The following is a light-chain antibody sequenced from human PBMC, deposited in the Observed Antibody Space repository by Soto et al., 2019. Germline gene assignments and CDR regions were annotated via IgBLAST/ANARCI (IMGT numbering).Light chain of an antibody. Sequence: QSVLTQPASVSGSPGQWITISCTGTSSDVGGYNYVSWYQQHPGKAPKLMIYDVSNRPSGVSNRFSGSKSGNTASLTISGLHGEDEDDYYCSSYTSSSTQVFGTGTKLTVL. CDR2: DVS. V-gene: IGLV2-14*01. CDR3: SSYTSSSTQV. CDR1: SSDVGGYNY. J-gene: IGLJ1*01.